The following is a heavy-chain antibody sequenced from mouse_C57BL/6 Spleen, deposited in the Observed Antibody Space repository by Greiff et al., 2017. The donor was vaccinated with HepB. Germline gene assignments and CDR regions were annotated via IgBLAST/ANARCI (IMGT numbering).Heavy chain of an antibody. CDR1: GYSITSGYY. D-gene: IGHD1-1*01. J-gene: IGHJ4*01. Sequence: ESGPGLVKPSQSLSLTCSVPGYSITSGYYWNWIRQFPGNKLEWMGYISYDGSNNYNPSLKNRISITRDTSKNQFFLKLNSVTTEDTATYYCARYPSTITTVPHYAMDYWGQGTSVTVSS. V-gene: IGHV3-6*01. CDR3: ARYPSTITTVPHYAMDY. CDR2: ISYDGSN.